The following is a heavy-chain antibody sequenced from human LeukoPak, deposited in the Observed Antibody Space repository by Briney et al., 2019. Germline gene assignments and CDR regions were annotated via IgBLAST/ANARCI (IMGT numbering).Heavy chain of an antibody. J-gene: IGHJ3*02. Sequence: SETLSLTCNVSGGSISSSSYYCGWIRQPPGKGLEWIGSIYYSGSTYYNPSLKTRVTISVDTSKNQFSLKLSSVTAADTAVYYCARNSYYDNSGEGAFDIWGQGTMVTVSS. CDR3: ARNSYYDNSGEGAFDI. D-gene: IGHD3-22*01. CDR2: IYYSGST. CDR1: GGSISSSSYY. V-gene: IGHV4-39*01.